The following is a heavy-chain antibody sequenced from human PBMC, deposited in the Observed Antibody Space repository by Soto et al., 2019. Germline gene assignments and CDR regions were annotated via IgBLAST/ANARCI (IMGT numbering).Heavy chain of an antibody. CDR2: IIPIFGTA. Sequence: SVKVSCKASGGTFSSYAISWVRQAPGQGLEWMGGIIPIFGTANYAQKFQGRVTITADESTSTAYMELSSLRSEDTAVYYCARKVRWIQLSSPDGWFDPWGQGTLVTVSS. V-gene: IGHV1-69*13. D-gene: IGHD5-18*01. J-gene: IGHJ5*02. CDR3: ARKVRWIQLSSPDGWFDP. CDR1: GGTFSSYA.